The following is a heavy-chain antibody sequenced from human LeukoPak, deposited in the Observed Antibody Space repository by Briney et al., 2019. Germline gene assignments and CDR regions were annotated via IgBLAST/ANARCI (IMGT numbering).Heavy chain of an antibody. CDR1: GGSISSYY. CDR2: IYYSGIT. CDR3: ASSPSIQLWYDY. Sequence: SETLSLTCTVSGGSISSYYWSWIRQPPGKGLEWIGYIYYSGITNYNPSLKSRVTISVDTSKNQFSLKLSSVTAADTAVYYCASSPSIQLWYDYWGQGTLVTVSS. D-gene: IGHD5-18*01. J-gene: IGHJ4*02. V-gene: IGHV4-59*12.